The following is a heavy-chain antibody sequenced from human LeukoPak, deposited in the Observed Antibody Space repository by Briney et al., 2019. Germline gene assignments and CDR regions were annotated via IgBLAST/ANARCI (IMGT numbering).Heavy chain of an antibody. Sequence: SETLSLTCTVSGGSISSYYWSWIRQPPGKGLEWIGYIYYSGSTNYNPSLKSRVTISVDTSKNQFSLKLSSVTAADTAVYYCARHEVLDTMVRGVQFPTPFDYWGQGTLVTVSS. D-gene: IGHD3-10*01. J-gene: IGHJ4*02. V-gene: IGHV4-59*08. CDR1: GGSISSYY. CDR2: IYYSGST. CDR3: ARHEVLDTMVRGVQFPTPFDY.